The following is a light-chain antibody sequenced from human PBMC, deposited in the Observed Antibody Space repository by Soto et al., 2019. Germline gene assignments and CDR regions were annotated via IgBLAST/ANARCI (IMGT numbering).Light chain of an antibody. CDR2: DAS. Sequence: EIVLTQSPATLSLSPGERTTLSCRASQSVRSYLAWYQQKPGQAPRLLIYDASNRAPGIPARFSGSGSGTDFTHTSSSLEPEDFAVYYCLQRSDWPSTFGGGTKVEIK. V-gene: IGKV3-11*01. J-gene: IGKJ4*01. CDR3: LQRSDWPST. CDR1: QSVRSY.